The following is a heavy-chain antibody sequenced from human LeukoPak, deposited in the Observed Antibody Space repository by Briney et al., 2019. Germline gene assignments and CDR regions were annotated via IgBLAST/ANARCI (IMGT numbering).Heavy chain of an antibody. CDR3: ARGPRQWLPRGWFDP. Sequence: SETLSLTCTVSGGSISSYYWSWIRHPPGKGLELIGYIYYSGSTNYNPSLKSRVTISVDTSKNQFSLKLSSVTAADTAVYYCARGPRQWLPRGWFDPWGQGTLVTVSS. D-gene: IGHD6-19*01. CDR1: GGSISSYY. V-gene: IGHV4-59*12. CDR2: IYYSGST. J-gene: IGHJ5*02.